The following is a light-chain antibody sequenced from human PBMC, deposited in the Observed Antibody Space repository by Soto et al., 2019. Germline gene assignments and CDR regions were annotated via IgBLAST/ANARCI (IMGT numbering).Light chain of an antibody. CDR3: QQYNNWPPGIT. J-gene: IGKJ5*01. Sequence: IVLTQSPGTLSLSPGERATLSCRASQSVDNHYIAWFQQNPGQAPRLLIYGTSTRPPGIPARFSGSGSGTEFTLTISSLQSEDFAVYYCQQYNNWPPGITFGQGTRLEIK. V-gene: IGKV3D-15*01. CDR2: GTS. CDR1: QSVDNH.